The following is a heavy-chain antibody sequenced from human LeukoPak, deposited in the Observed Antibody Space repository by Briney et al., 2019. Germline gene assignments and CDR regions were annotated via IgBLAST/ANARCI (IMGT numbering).Heavy chain of an antibody. V-gene: IGHV3-13*01. CDR3: ARVQSAAGIFDY. CDR2: IDIAGDT. D-gene: IGHD6-13*01. CDR1: GFSFSNYD. J-gene: IGHJ4*02. Sequence: RGSLRLSCAASGFSFSNYDMHWVRQATGKGLEWVSAIDIAGDTYYRDSVKGRFTVSRENAKTSLYLQMNTLRAGDTDVYYRARVQSAAGIFDYWGQGTLVTVSS.